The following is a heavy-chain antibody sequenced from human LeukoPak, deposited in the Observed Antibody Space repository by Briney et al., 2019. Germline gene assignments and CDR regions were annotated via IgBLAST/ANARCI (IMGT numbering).Heavy chain of an antibody. V-gene: IGHV1-46*01. J-gene: IGHJ4*02. CDR3: AREGEVIVTDNLFY. CDR2: INPSGGST. Sequence: GASVKVSCKASGYTFTGNYMHWVRQAPGQGLEWMGIINPSGGSTTYAQMFQGRVTMTRDTSTRTVYMELSSLRSEDTAAYYCAREGEVIVTDNLFYWGQGTLVTVSS. D-gene: IGHD2-21*01. CDR1: GYTFTGNY.